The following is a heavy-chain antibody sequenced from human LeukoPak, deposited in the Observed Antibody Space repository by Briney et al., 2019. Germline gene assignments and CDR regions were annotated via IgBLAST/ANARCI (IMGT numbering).Heavy chain of an antibody. Sequence: GGSLRLSCAASGFTVSSNYMSWVRQAPGKGLEWVAVISHDGSIKFNADSVKGRFTISRDNSKNTLYLQMNSLRTEDTALYYCTRDRGSTDFDYWGQGTLVTVSS. V-gene: IGHV3-30*03. D-gene: IGHD3-10*01. CDR1: GFTVSSNY. CDR2: ISHDGSIK. CDR3: TRDRGSTDFDY. J-gene: IGHJ4*02.